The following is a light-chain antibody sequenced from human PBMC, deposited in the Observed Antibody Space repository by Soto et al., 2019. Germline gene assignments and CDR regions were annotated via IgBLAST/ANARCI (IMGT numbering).Light chain of an antibody. V-gene: IGLV1-47*01. CDR1: SPHIESNY. CDR3: AAWDNSLTGYV. J-gene: IGLJ1*01. CDR2: RNS. Sequence: QSAPTQPPPAPWTPRERVTLSFSGSSPHIESNYVYWYQQVPGTAPKLLIYRNSQRPSGVPDRFSDSTSGTSASLAISGLRSEDEADYHCAAWDNSLTGYVFGTRTKVTVL.